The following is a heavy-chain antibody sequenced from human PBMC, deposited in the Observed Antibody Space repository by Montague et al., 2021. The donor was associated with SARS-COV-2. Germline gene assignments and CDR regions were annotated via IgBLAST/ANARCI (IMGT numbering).Heavy chain of an antibody. CDR1: GFTFSSYA. CDR3: AKDYPTRDIVVVVAAISYYYGMDV. D-gene: IGHD2-15*01. J-gene: IGHJ6*02. Sequence: SLRLSCAASGFTFSSYAMSWVRQAPGKGLEWVSAISGSGGSTYYADSVKGRFTISRGNSKNTLYLQMNSLRAEDTAVYYCAKDYPTRDIVVVVAAISYYYGMDVWGQGTTVTVSS. V-gene: IGHV3-23*01. CDR2: ISGSGGST.